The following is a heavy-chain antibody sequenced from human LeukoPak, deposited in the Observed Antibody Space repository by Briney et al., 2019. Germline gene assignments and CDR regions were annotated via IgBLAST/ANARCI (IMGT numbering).Heavy chain of an antibody. Sequence: GGSLRLSCAASGFTFSSYSMNWVRQAPGKGLEWVSSISSSSSYIYYADSVKGRFTISRDNAKNSLYLQMNSLRAEDTAVYYCARGHVLLWFGGEYYFDYWGQGTLVTVSS. J-gene: IGHJ4*02. V-gene: IGHV3-21*04. CDR3: ARGHVLLWFGGEYYFDY. CDR2: ISSSSSYI. D-gene: IGHD3-10*01. CDR1: GFTFSSYS.